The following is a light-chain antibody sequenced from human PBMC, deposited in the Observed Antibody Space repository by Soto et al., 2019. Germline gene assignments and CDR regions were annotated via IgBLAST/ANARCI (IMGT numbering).Light chain of an antibody. CDR1: QSISSW. J-gene: IGKJ1*01. CDR2: KAS. CDR3: QQYNDNWT. Sequence: DIQMTQSPSTLYASVGDRVTITCRASQSISSWLAWYQQKPGQAPKLLIYKASTLQSGVPSRFSGSGSGTEFTLAISSLQPDDSATYYCQQYNDNWTFGQGTKVDIK. V-gene: IGKV1-5*03.